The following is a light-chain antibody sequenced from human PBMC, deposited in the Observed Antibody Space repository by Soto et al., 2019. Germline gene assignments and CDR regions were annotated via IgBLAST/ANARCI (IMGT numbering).Light chain of an antibody. Sequence: QSALTQPPSASGSPGQSVTISCTGTSSDVGAYNRVSWYQHHPGKAPKLMIYEVSKRPSGVPDRFSGSKSGNTASLTVSGLQAEDEADYYCATWDDSVDGPVFGGGTKLTVL. CDR3: ATWDDSVDGPV. CDR1: SSDVGAYNR. CDR2: EVS. J-gene: IGLJ2*01. V-gene: IGLV2-8*01.